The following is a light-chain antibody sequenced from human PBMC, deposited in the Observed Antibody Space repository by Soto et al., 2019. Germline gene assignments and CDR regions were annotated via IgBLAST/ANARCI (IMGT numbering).Light chain of an antibody. CDR2: KAS. Sequence: PLTLNASVGYRVTIPCRASQSISSWLAWYQQKPGKAPKLLIYKASSLESGVPSRFSGSGSGTEFTLTISSLQPEDFATYYCQQLNIYPITFGQGTRLEIK. CDR3: QQLNIYPIT. J-gene: IGKJ5*01. V-gene: IGKV1-5*03. CDR1: QSISSW.